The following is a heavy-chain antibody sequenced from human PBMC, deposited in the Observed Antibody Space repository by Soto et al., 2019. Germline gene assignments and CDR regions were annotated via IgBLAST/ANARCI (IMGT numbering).Heavy chain of an antibody. D-gene: IGHD2-2*01. CDR2: IWYDGNNK. Sequence: QVELVESGGGVVQPGRSLRLSCAASGFTFSSYAMHWVRQAPGEGLEWVAAIWYDGNNKYYADSVKGRFTISRDNSMNTLYLQMNSLRAEDTAVYHCARAYIVVDRYGMDVWGQGTTVTVSS. V-gene: IGHV3-33*01. CDR1: GFTFSSYA. J-gene: IGHJ6*02. CDR3: ARAYIVVDRYGMDV.